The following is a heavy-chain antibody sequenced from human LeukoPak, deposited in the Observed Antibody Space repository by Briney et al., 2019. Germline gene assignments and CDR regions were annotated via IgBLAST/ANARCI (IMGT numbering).Heavy chain of an antibody. Sequence: SETLSLTCVVYGGSFSGYYWSWIRPPPGKGLEWIGSIYYSGTTAYNPSLKSRVTISVDTSKNQFSLKLSSVTAADTAVYYCVRWQSGSMFHPPWGQGTLVTVSS. CDR2: IYYSGTT. V-gene: IGHV4-34*01. CDR3: VRWQSGSMFHPP. J-gene: IGHJ5*02. CDR1: GGSFSGYY. D-gene: IGHD3-10*02.